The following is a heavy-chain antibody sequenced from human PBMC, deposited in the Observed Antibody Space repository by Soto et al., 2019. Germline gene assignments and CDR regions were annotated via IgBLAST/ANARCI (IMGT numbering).Heavy chain of an antibody. CDR2: ISASGAGT. D-gene: IGHD1-26*01. J-gene: IGHJ4*02. Sequence: GSLRLSCGASGFTFASYEMNWVRQAPGKGLEWVSGISASGAGTYYPDFVKGRFIISRDNSKKTLHLQMNSLRAEDTAVYYCAVRKTGSYFDYWGQGTPVTVSS. V-gene: IGHV3-23*01. CDR1: GFTFASYE. CDR3: AVRKTGSYFDY.